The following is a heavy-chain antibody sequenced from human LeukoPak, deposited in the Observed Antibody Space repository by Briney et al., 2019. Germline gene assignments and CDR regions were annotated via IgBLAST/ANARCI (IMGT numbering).Heavy chain of an antibody. J-gene: IGHJ4*02. CDR3: ARETPDSSGWD. CDR2: IKQDGSHK. CDR1: GFTLRSNW. D-gene: IGHD6-19*01. V-gene: IGHV3-7*01. Sequence: GGSLRLSCAASGFTLRSNWMSWVRQAPGKGLEWVANIKQDGSHKNYADSVKGRFTISRDNAKNSLYLQMNSLRAEDTAVYYCARETPDSSGWDWGQGTLVTVSS.